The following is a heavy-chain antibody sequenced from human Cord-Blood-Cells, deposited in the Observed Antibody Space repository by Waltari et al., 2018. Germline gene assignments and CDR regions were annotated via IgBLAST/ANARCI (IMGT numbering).Heavy chain of an antibody. J-gene: IGHJ4*02. Sequence: QVQLQQWGAGLLQPSETLSLTCAVYGGSFSGYYWSWIRQPPGKGLEWIGEINHTGSTNYNPSLKSRVTISVDTSKNQFSLKLSSVTAADTAVYYCARVRHGFYFDYWGQGTLVTVSS. CDR2: INHTGST. CDR3: ARVRHGFYFDY. V-gene: IGHV4-34*01. CDR1: GGSFSGYY.